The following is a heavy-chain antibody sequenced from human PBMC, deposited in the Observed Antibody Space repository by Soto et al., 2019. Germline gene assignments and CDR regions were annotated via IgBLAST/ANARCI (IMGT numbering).Heavy chain of an antibody. J-gene: IGHJ6*02. D-gene: IGHD2-2*02. CDR1: GYSFTSYW. CDR2: IDPSDSYT. CDR3: ARNIVVVPAAIRNYYYGMDV. Sequence: PGESLKISCKGSGYSFTSYWISWVRQMPGKGLEWMGRIDPSDSYTNYSPSFQGHVTISADKSISTAYLQWSSLKASDTAMYYCARNIVVVPAAIRNYYYGMDVWAQGTTVTVSS. V-gene: IGHV5-10-1*01.